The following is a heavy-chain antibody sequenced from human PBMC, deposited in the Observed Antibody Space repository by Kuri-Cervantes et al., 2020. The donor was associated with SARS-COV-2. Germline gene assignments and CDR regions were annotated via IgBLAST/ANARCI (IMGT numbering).Heavy chain of an antibody. D-gene: IGHD3-3*01. CDR2: FSTSSTNK. Sequence: GESLKISCAASGFAFSDYSMSWIRQAPGKGLEWVSYFSTSSTNKYYTDSVKGRFTISRDNAKNSLYLQMNSLRAGDTAVYYCARDFTITIFGVVNTRAWFDPWGQGTLVTVSS. CDR1: GFAFSDYS. CDR3: ARDFTITIFGVVNTRAWFDP. J-gene: IGHJ5*02. V-gene: IGHV3-11*06.